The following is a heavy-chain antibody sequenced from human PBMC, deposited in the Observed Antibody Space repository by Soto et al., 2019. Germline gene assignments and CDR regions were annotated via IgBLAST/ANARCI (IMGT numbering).Heavy chain of an antibody. CDR2: IYYSGST. CDR3: ARDQGSARGSGSYSSYYGMDV. V-gene: IGHV4-59*01. D-gene: IGHD3-10*01. CDR1: GGSISSYY. Sequence: NPSETLSLTCTVSGGSISSYYWSWIRQPPGKGLEWIGYIYYSGSTNYNPSLKSRVTISVDTSKNQFSLKLSSVTAADTAVYYCARDQGSARGSGSYSSYYGMDVWGQGTTVTAP. J-gene: IGHJ6*02.